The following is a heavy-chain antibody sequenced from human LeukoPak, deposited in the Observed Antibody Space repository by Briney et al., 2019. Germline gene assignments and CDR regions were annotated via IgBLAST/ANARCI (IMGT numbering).Heavy chain of an antibody. CDR1: GYTFTSYG. V-gene: IGHV1-18*01. CDR2: NSAYNGNS. Sequence: ASVKVSCKASGYTFTSYGISWVRQAPGQGLERMGWNSAYNGNSNYAQKLQGRVTMTTDTSTSTAYMELRSLRSDDTAVYYCARVPPYYYGSGSYFDYWGQGTLVTVSS. J-gene: IGHJ4*02. D-gene: IGHD3-10*01. CDR3: ARVPPYYYGSGSYFDY.